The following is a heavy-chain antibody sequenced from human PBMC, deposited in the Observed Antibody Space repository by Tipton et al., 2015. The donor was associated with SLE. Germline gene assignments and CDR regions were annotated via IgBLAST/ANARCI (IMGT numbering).Heavy chain of an antibody. CDR3: ARCERGARWAGWFDP. J-gene: IGHJ5*02. V-gene: IGHV1-18*01. D-gene: IGHD1-1*01. Sequence: KFQGRVTMTTDTSTSTAYMELRSLRSDDTAVYYCARCERGARWAGWFDPWGQGTLVTVSS.